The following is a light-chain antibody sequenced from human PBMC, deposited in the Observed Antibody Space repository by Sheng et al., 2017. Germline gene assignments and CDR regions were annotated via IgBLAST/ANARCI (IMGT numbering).Light chain of an antibody. V-gene: IGKV3-15*01. CDR1: QSVNTN. CDR2: GAS. J-gene: IGKJ4*01. CDR3: QQYHNWPPVT. Sequence: EKVMTQSPATLPVSPGERATLSCRASQSVNTNVAWYQQKPGQAPRLLIYGASTRATGIPARFSGSGSGTEFTLTISSLQSEDFAVYYCQQYHNWPPVTFGGGTKVEFK.